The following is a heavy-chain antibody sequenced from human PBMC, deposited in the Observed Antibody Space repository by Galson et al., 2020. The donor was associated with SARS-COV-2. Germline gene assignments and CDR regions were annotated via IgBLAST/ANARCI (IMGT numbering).Heavy chain of an antibody. CDR2: INSDGSST. CDR1: GFTFSSSW. V-gene: IGHV3-74*01. J-gene: IGHJ4*02. Sequence: TGGSLNLSCAASGFTFSSSWMHWVRQAPGKGLVWVSRINSDGSSTSYADSVKGRFTISRDNAKNTLYLQMNSLRAEDTAVYYCARVGTRSGWKYYFDYWGQGTLVTVSS. D-gene: IGHD6-19*01. CDR3: ARVGTRSGWKYYFDY.